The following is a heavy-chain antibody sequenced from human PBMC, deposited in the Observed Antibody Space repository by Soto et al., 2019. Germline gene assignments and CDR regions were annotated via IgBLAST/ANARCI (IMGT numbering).Heavy chain of an antibody. D-gene: IGHD7-27*01. CDR3: ARERRNPQTHWGAWFDP. Sequence: GASVKVSCKASGYTFTSYAMHWVRQAPGQRLEWMGWINAGNGNTKYSQKFQGRATITRDTSASTAYMELSSLRSEDTAVYYCARERRNPQTHWGAWFDPWGQGTLVTVSS. V-gene: IGHV1-3*01. J-gene: IGHJ5*02. CDR2: INAGNGNT. CDR1: GYTFTSYA.